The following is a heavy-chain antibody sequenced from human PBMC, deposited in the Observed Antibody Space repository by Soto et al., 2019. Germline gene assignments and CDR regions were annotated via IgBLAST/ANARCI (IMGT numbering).Heavy chain of an antibody. V-gene: IGHV4-34*01. D-gene: IGHD4-17*01. CDR1: GGSFSGYD. J-gene: IGHJ5*02. Sequence: SETLSLTCAVYGGSFSGYDWSWIRQPPGKGLEWIGEINHSGSTNYNPSLKSRVTISVDTSKNQFSLKLSSVTAADTAVYYCARGVTTDVRYNWFDPWGQGTLVTVSS. CDR3: ARGVTTDVRYNWFDP. CDR2: INHSGST.